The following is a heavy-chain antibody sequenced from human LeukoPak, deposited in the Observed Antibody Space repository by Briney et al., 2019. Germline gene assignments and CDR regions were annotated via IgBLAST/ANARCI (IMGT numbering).Heavy chain of an antibody. CDR3: ARRDGYNYHYYGMDV. D-gene: IGHD5-24*01. CDR1: GYTFTSYY. J-gene: IGHJ6*02. Sequence: GASVKVSCKASGYTFTSYYMHWVRQAPGQGLEWMGIINPSGGSTSYAQKFQGRVTMTRDTSTSTVYMELSSLRSEDTAVYYCARRDGYNYHYYGMDVWGRGTTVTVSS. V-gene: IGHV1-46*01. CDR2: INPSGGST.